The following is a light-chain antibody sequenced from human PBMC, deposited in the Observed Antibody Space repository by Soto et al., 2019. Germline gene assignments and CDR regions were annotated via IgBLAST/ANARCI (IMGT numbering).Light chain of an antibody. CDR3: QQYDDYSWKT. J-gene: IGKJ1*01. CDR1: QSVGAW. CDR2: DAS. V-gene: IGKV1-5*01. Sequence: DIQLTQSPSTLSASVGDRVTITCRASQSVGAWLAWYQQRQGKAPRLLIYDASSLDSGVPARFSGSGSGTEFTGTVSSLQADDFGTYYIQQYDDYSWKTFGHGTEG.